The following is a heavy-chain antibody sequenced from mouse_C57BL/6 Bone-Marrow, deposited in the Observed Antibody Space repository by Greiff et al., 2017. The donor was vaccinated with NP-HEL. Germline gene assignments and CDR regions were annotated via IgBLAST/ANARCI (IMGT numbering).Heavy chain of an antibody. D-gene: IGHD1-1*01. CDR2: IYPRSGNT. V-gene: IGHV1-81*01. CDR3: ARSTTVSRDYAMDY. J-gene: IGHJ4*01. Sequence: VQLQQSGAELARPGASVKLSCKASGYTFTSYGISWVKQRTGQGLEWIGEIYPRSGNTYYNEQFKGKATLTADKSSSTAYMELRSLTSEDSAVYFCARSTTVSRDYAMDYWGQGTSVTVSS. CDR1: GYTFTSYG.